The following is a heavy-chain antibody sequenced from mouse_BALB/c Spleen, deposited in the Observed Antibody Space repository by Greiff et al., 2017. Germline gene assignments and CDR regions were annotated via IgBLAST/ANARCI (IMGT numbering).Heavy chain of an antibody. Sequence: VQLQQSGAELAKPGASVKMSCKASGYTFTSYWMHWVKQRPGQGLEWIGYINPSTGYTEYNQKFTDKATLTADKSSSTAYMQLSSLTSEDSAVYYCARTASYDYWYVDGWGAGTTVTVAS. CDR1: GYTFTSYW. CDR3: ARTASYDYWYVDG. D-gene: IGHD2-3*01. J-gene: IGHJ1*01. CDR2: INPSTGYT. V-gene: IGHV1-7*01.